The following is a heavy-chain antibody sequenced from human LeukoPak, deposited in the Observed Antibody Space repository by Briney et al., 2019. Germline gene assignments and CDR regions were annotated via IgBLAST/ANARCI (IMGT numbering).Heavy chain of an antibody. CDR1: GGSISSYY. J-gene: IGHJ4*02. Sequence: KTSETLSLTCTVSGGSISSYYWSWIRQPPGKGLEWIGYIYYSGSTNYNPSLKSRVTISVDTSKNQFSLKLSSVTPADTAVYYCARGRYSVYDPFDYWGQGTLVTVSS. D-gene: IGHD5/OR15-5a*01. CDR2: IYYSGST. CDR3: ARGRYSVYDPFDY. V-gene: IGHV4-59*01.